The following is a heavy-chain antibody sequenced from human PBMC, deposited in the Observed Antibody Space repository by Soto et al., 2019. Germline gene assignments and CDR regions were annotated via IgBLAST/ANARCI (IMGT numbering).Heavy chain of an antibody. V-gene: IGHV4-4*02. CDR2: AYHRGST. D-gene: IGHD3-10*01. CDR3: ARSPPSSYYGGSGTFDY. J-gene: IGHJ4*02. CDR1: GGFTSTNNW. Sequence: QLQLQESGPGLVRPSGTLSLTCAVSGGFTSTNNWWSWVRQPPGKGLEWIGDAYHRGSTEYNPSPKSRVSISVDKSKNQISLKLTSATAADTAVYYCARSPPSSYYGGSGTFDYWGQGTLVTVSS.